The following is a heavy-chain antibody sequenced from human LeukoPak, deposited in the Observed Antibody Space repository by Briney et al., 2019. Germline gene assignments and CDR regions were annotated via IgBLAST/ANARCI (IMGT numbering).Heavy chain of an antibody. CDR1: GGSISSYY. J-gene: IGHJ4*02. CDR2: IYYRGST. CDR3: TRGSGYYFYFDY. Sequence: SETPSLTCTVSGGSISSYYWSWIRQPPGKGLEWIGYIYYRGSTNYNPSLKSRVTISVDTSKNQFSLKLSSVTAADTAVYYCTRGSGYYFYFDYWGQGTLVTVSS. D-gene: IGHD3-22*01. V-gene: IGHV4-59*01.